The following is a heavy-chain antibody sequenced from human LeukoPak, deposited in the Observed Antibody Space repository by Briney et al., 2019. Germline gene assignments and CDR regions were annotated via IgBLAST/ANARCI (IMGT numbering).Heavy chain of an antibody. J-gene: IGHJ6*03. CDR2: ISSSSSTI. Sequence: GGSLRLSCAASGFTFSSYSMNWVRQAPGKGLEWVSYISSSSSTIYYADSVEGRFTISRDNAKNSLYLQMNSLRAEDTAVYYCARDGYDSSGYYYGGGYYYYYMDVWGKGTTVTVSS. CDR1: GFTFSSYS. CDR3: ARDGYDSSGYYYGGGYYYYYMDV. V-gene: IGHV3-48*01. D-gene: IGHD3-22*01.